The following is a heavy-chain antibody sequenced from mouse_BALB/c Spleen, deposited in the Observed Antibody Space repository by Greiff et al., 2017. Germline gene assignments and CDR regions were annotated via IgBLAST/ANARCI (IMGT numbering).Heavy chain of an antibody. CDR2: ISSGGST. V-gene: IGHV5-6-5*01. Sequence: EVQVVESGGGLVKPGGSLKLSCAASGFTFSSYAMSWVRQTPEKRLEWVASISSGGSTYYPDSVKGRFTISRDNARNILYLQMSSLRSEDTAMYYCARGRTSMWGQGTLVTVSA. CDR1: GFTFSSYA. J-gene: IGHJ3*02. CDR3: ARGRTSM. D-gene: IGHD2-3*01.